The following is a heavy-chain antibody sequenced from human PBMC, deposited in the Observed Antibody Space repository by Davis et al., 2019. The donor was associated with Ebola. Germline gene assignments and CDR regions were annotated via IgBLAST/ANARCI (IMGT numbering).Heavy chain of an antibody. CDR3: ARGAGYSSSWPFDY. V-gene: IGHV1-18*01. J-gene: IGHJ4*02. CDR2: ISGYNGNT. D-gene: IGHD6-13*01. Sequence: AASVKVSCKAFGYSFISYGFSWVRQAPGQGLEWMGWISGYNGNTDYAQKLQGRVTMTTDTSTSTAYMELSSLRSEDTAVYYCARGAGYSSSWPFDYWGQGTLVTVSS. CDR1: GYSFISYG.